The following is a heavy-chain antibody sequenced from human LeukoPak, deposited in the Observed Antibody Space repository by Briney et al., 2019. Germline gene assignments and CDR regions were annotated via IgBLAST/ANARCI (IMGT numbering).Heavy chain of an antibody. CDR3: AADRTWFET. CDR1: GITFSTAW. CDR2: IKSKIGGATA. Sequence: AGGSLTLSCAASGITFSTAWMSWFRQAPGKGLELVGRIKSKIGGATADYAAPVKDRFTISRYDLKNTLYLQMNSVKTEDTAVYYCAADRTWFETWGQGALVTVSS. V-gene: IGHV3-15*05. J-gene: IGHJ5*02.